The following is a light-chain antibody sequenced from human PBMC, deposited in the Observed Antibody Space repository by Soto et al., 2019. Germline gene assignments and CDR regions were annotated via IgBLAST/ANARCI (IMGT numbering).Light chain of an antibody. CDR2: QDS. CDR3: QAWDSSTGGV. Sequence: SYELTQPPSVSVSPGQTASITCSGDKLGDKYACWYQQKPGQSPVLVIYQDSKRPSGIPERFSGSNSGNTATLTISGTQAMGEADYYCQAWDSSTGGVFGTGTKVTVL. CDR1: KLGDKY. J-gene: IGLJ1*01. V-gene: IGLV3-1*01.